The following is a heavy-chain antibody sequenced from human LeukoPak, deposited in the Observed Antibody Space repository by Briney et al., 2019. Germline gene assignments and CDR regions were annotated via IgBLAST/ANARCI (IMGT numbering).Heavy chain of an antibody. CDR3: ARDAITMVRGVIINSYYFDY. Sequence: PSETLSLTCIVSGGSISSSSYYWGWIRQPPGKGLEWIGSIYYSGSTYYNPSLKSRVTISVDTSKNQFSLKLSSVTAADTAVYYCARDAITMVRGVIINSYYFDYWGQGTLVTVSS. J-gene: IGHJ4*02. V-gene: IGHV4-39*07. CDR2: IYYSGST. D-gene: IGHD3-10*01. CDR1: GGSISSSSYY.